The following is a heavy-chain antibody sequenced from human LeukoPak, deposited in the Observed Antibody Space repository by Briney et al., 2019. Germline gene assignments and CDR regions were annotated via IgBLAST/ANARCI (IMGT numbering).Heavy chain of an antibody. CDR1: GFTFNSYA. V-gene: IGHV3-23*01. D-gene: IGHD2-2*01. CDR3: ANHRSRYCSSTSCYLDY. CDR2: ISGSGGST. Sequence: GGSLRLSCAASGFTFNSYAMSWVRQAPGKGLEWVSAISGSGGSTYYADSVKGRFTISRDNSKNTLYLQMYSLRAEDTAVYYCANHRSRYCSSTSCYLDYWGQGTLVTVSS. J-gene: IGHJ4*02.